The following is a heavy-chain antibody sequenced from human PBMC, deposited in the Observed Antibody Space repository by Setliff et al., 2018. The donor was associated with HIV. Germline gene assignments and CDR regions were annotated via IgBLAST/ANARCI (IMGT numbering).Heavy chain of an antibody. Sequence: SSETLSLTCTVSGGSISSNNYYWGWIRQPPGKGLEWIASIYYSGSTYYNPSLKSRITISVDTSKNQFSLRLSSVTAADTAVYYCARQGLVLVPASIDWQLPPSPIDYWGQGALVTVSS. CDR2: IYYSGST. CDR3: ARQGLVLVPASIDWQLPPSPIDY. D-gene: IGHD2-2*01. J-gene: IGHJ4*02. CDR1: GGSISSNNYY. V-gene: IGHV4-39*01.